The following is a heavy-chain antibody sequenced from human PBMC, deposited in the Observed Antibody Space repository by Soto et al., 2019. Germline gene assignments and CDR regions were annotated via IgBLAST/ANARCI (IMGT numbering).Heavy chain of an antibody. CDR1: GGSISSYY. D-gene: IGHD3-22*01. Sequence: SETLSLTCTVSGGSISSYYWSWIRQPPGKGLEWIGYIYYSGSTNYNPSLKSRVTISVDTSKNQFSLKLSSVTAADTAVYYCARTGDSSGYSSIQPHQPIAYWGQGTLVTVSS. J-gene: IGHJ4*02. CDR3: ARTGDSSGYSSIQPHQPIAY. V-gene: IGHV4-59*08. CDR2: IYYSGST.